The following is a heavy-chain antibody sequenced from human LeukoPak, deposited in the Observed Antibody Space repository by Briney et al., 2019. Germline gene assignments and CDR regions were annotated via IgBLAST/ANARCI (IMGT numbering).Heavy chain of an antibody. D-gene: IGHD6-19*01. V-gene: IGHV4-59*01. CDR1: SIXXXY. CDR3: AGERGKIAVFDY. CDR2: IYYSGST. Sequence: SIXXXYWSWVRQXPGKGLEWIGYIYYSGSTNYNPSLKSRVTISVDTSKNQCSLKLSYVTAADTAVYYCAGERGKIAVFDYWGQGTLVTVSS. J-gene: IGHJ4*02.